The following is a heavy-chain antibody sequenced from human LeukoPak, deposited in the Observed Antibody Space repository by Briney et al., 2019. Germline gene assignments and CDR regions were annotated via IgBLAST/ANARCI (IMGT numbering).Heavy chain of an antibody. J-gene: IGHJ4*02. CDR3: GRERSDLKIFDY. D-gene: IGHD2-21*02. CDR1: GFTFSSYA. V-gene: IGHV3-30*14. Sequence: HPGGSLRLSCAASGFTFSSYAMHWVRQAPGKGLEWVAVISYDGSNKYYADSAKGRFTISRDNSKNTLSLQMGSVRVEDMAVYFCGRERSDLKIFDYWGQGTLVTVSS. CDR2: ISYDGSNK.